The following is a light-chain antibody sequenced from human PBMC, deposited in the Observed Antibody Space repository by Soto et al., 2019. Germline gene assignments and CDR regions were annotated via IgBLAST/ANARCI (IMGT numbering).Light chain of an antibody. CDR2: AAS. CDR1: QGISSY. V-gene: IGKV1-9*01. CDR3: QQLKTYPIT. J-gene: IGKJ5*01. Sequence: DIQLTQSPSFLSASVGDRVTITCRASQGISSYLAWYQQIPGKAPKVLIYAASTLQSGVPSRFSGSGSGTEFTLTISSLQPEDFATYYCQQLKTYPITFGQGTRLEIK.